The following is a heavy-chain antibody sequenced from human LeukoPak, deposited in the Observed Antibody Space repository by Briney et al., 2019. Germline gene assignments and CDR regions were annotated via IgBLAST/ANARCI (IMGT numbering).Heavy chain of an antibody. J-gene: IGHJ4*02. D-gene: IGHD6-13*01. CDR3: ARDRMAGYSSSRTPDDY. CDR2: ISAYNGNT. Sequence: ASVKVSCKASGYTFTSYGISWVRQAPGQGLEWMGWISAYNGNTNYAQKLQGRVTMTTDTSTSTAYMELRSLRSDDTAVYYCARDRMAGYSSSRTPDDYWGQGTLVTVSS. CDR1: GYTFTSYG. V-gene: IGHV1-18*01.